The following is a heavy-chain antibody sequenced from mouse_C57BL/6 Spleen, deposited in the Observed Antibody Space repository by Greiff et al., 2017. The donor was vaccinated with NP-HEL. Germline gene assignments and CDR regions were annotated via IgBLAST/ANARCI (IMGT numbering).Heavy chain of an antibody. CDR1: GFTFSDYH. CDR3: AREELRAMDY. D-gene: IGHD1-1*01. Sequence: EVQLQESEGGLVQPGSSMKLSCTASGFTFSDYHMAWVRQVPEKGLEWVANINYDGSSTYYLDSLKSRFIISRDNAKNILYLQMSSLKSEDTATYYCAREELRAMDYWGQGTSVTVSS. J-gene: IGHJ4*01. CDR2: INYDGSST. V-gene: IGHV5-16*01.